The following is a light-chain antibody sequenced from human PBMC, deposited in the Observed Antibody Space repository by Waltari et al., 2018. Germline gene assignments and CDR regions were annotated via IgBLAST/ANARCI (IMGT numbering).Light chain of an antibody. CDR1: QSVLYSSNNKNY. V-gene: IGKV4-1*01. Sequence: DIVMTQFPDSLAVSLGERATINCKSSQSVLYSSNNKNYLTWYQQKPGQPPKLLIYWASTRESGVPDRFSASGSGTDFTLTISSLQAEDVAVYYCQQYYSNPRTFGQGTKVEIK. J-gene: IGKJ1*01. CDR2: WAS. CDR3: QQYYSNPRT.